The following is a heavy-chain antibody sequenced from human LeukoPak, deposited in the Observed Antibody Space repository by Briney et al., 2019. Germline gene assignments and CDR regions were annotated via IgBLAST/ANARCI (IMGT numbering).Heavy chain of an antibody. CDR3: AGRTARIGGDY. J-gene: IGHJ4*02. V-gene: IGHV4-34*01. CDR2: INHSGGT. Sequence: PSETLSLTCAVYGGSFSGYYWSWIRQPPGKGLEWIGEINHSGGTNYNPSLKSRVTISVDTSKNQFSLKLSSVTAADTAVYYCAGRTARIGGDYWGQGTLVTVSS. CDR1: GGSFSGYY. D-gene: IGHD5-18*01.